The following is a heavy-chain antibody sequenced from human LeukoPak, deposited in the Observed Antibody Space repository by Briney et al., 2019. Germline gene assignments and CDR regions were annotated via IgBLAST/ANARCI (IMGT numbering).Heavy chain of an antibody. CDR2: ITGSGGSA. J-gene: IGHJ4*02. Sequence: GGSLRLSCAASGFTFSSYAMSWVRQAPGKGLEWVSAITGSGGSAYYADSVKGRFTISRDNSKNTLYLQMNSLRAEDTAVYYCAKHNYGFIDDYWGQGTLVTVSS. D-gene: IGHD3/OR15-3a*01. V-gene: IGHV3-23*01. CDR3: AKHNYGFIDDY. CDR1: GFTFSSYA.